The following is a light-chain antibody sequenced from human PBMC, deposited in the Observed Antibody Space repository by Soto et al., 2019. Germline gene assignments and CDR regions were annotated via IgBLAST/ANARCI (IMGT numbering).Light chain of an antibody. J-gene: IGKJ1*01. CDR2: GAS. CDR3: TQSNSIPPWT. V-gene: IGKV1-39*01. Sequence: DIQMTHSPSSLSASVGDRVTITCRASQTISKYLNWYQHKPGKGPKLLIYGASTLQSGVSSRFSGSGSGTDFTLTISSLQPEDVATYYCTQSNSIPPWTFGQGTKVEIX. CDR1: QTISKY.